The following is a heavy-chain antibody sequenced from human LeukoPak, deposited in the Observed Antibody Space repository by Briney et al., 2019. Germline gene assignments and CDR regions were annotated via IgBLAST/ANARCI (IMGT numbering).Heavy chain of an antibody. CDR3: AKQRTLRSSFDP. CDR1: GGSIISYY. J-gene: IGHJ5*02. CDR2: IYYSGST. V-gene: IGHV4-59*01. Sequence: SETLSLTCTVSGGSIISYYWSWIRQPPGKGLEWIGYIYYSGSTNYNPSLKSRVTISVDTSKNQFSLKLSSVTAADTAVYYCAKQRTLRSSFDPWGQGTLVTVSS. D-gene: IGHD5/OR15-5a*01.